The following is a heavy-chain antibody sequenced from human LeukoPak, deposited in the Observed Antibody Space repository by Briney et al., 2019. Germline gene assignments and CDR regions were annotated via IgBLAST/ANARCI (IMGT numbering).Heavy chain of an antibody. CDR1: GFTFSNFG. V-gene: IGHV3-23*01. CDR3: ARDRGFWPRYYFDY. J-gene: IGHJ4*02. CDR2: ISGSGGST. Sequence: PGGSLRLSCAASGFTFSNFGMSWVRQAPGKGLEWVSVISGSGGSTYYADSVKGRFTISRDNAKNSLYLQMNSLRAEDTAVYYCARDRGFWPRYYFDYWGQGTLVTVSS. D-gene: IGHD3-3*01.